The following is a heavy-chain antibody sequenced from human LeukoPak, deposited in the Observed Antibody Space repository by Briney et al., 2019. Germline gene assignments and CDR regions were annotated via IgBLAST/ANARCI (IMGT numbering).Heavy chain of an antibody. CDR1: GYTFTSYG. CDR2: ISAYNGNT. J-gene: IGHJ5*02. D-gene: IGHD6-13*01. Sequence: GASVKVSCKASGYTFTSYGISWVRQAPGQGLEWMGWISAYNGNTNYAQKLQGRATMTTDTSTSTAYMELRSLRSDDTAVYYCARDSEPAAGTDYWFDPWGQGTLVTVS. CDR3: ARDSEPAAGTDYWFDP. V-gene: IGHV1-18*01.